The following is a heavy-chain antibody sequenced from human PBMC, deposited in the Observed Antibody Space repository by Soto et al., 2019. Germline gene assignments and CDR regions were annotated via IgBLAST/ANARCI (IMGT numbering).Heavy chain of an antibody. V-gene: IGHV3-23*01. Sequence: PGGSLRLSCAASGFTFSSYAMSWVRQAPGKGLEWVSAISGSGGSTYYADSVKGRFTISRDNSKNTLYLQMNSLRAEDTAVYYCANRLCYCSGGSCPDDVFEIWAQGTLVTVSS. CDR2: ISGSGGST. CDR1: GFTFSSYA. J-gene: IGHJ3*02. CDR3: ANRLCYCSGGSCPDDVFEI. D-gene: IGHD2-15*01.